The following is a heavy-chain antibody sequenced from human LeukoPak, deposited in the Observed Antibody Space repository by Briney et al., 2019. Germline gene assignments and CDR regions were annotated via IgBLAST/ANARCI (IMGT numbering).Heavy chain of an antibody. J-gene: IGHJ6*03. CDR2: INHSGST. D-gene: IGHD5-18*01. Sequence: SGTLSLTCAVYGGSFSGYYWSWIRQPPGKGLEWIGEINHSGSTNYNPSLKSRVTISVDTSKNQFSLKLSSVTAADTAVYYCARGRGGYSYGYRYYYYYYMDVWGKGTTVTVSS. CDR3: ARGRGGYSYGYRYYYYYYMDV. V-gene: IGHV4-34*01. CDR1: GGSFSGYY.